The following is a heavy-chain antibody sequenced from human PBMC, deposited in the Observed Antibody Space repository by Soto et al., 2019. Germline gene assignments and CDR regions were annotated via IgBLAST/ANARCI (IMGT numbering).Heavy chain of an antibody. Sequence: GASVKVSCKASGGTFSSYAISWVRQAPGQGLEWMGGIIPIFGTANYAQKFQGRVTITADESTSTAYMELSSLRSEDTAVYYCARTPTERRLDWDINWFDPWGQGTLVTVSS. V-gene: IGHV1-69*13. CDR1: GGTFSSYA. J-gene: IGHJ5*02. D-gene: IGHD1-1*01. CDR2: IIPIFGTA. CDR3: ARTPTERRLDWDINWFDP.